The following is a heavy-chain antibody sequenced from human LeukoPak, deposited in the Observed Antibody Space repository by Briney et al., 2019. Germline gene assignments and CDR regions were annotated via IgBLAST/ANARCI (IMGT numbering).Heavy chain of an antibody. CDR1: GGSISTYY. J-gene: IGHJ5*02. CDR3: ARHDPGWFDT. D-gene: IGHD7-27*01. CDR2: IHYSGST. V-gene: IGHV4-59*08. Sequence: SETLSLTCTVSGGSISTYYWSWIRQPPGKGLEWIGYIHYSGSTNYNPSLKSRATISVDTSKAHFSLKLSSATAADTAVYYCARHDPGWFDTWGQGTLVTVSS.